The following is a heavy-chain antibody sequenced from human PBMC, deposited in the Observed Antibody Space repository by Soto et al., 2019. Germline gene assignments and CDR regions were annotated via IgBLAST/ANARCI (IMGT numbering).Heavy chain of an antibody. Sequence: GGSLRLSCAASEFSFSNYAIHWVRQAPGKGLEWVSSISYDGNYKYYADSVKGRFTISRDNSKNTLYLQMNSLRTEDTAVYYCARGRVMGGIDLNLYVMDVWGQGTTVTVSS. CDR1: EFSFSNYA. D-gene: IGHD5-12*01. CDR3: ARGRVMGGIDLNLYVMDV. V-gene: IGHV3-30-3*01. J-gene: IGHJ6*02. CDR2: ISYDGNYK.